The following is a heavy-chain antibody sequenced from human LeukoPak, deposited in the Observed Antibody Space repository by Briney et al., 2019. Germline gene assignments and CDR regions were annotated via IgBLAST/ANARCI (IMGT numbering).Heavy chain of an antibody. J-gene: IGHJ4*02. V-gene: IGHV4-59*11. D-gene: IGHD6-19*01. CDR3: ARINSGWYFDY. CDR2: IYYSGNT. CDR1: GGSISSHY. Sequence: SETLSLTCIVSGGSISSHYWTWTRQPPGKGLEYIGYIYYSGNTNYNPSLKSRVTISVDRSKNQFSLKLTSVTAEDTAVYYCARINSGWYFDYWGQGTLVTVSS.